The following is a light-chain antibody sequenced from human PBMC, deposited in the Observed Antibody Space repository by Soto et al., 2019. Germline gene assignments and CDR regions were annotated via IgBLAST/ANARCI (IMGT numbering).Light chain of an antibody. CDR2: DVS. J-gene: IGLJ2*01. CDR1: SSDVGGYNY. V-gene: IGLV2-14*01. Sequence: QSALTQPASVSGSPGQSITISCTGTSSDVGGYNYVSWHQQHPGKAPKLMIYDVSNRPSGVSNRFSGSKSGNTASLTISGLQAEDEADYYCSSYTSSNTLVVFGGGTKVTVL. CDR3: SSYTSSNTLVV.